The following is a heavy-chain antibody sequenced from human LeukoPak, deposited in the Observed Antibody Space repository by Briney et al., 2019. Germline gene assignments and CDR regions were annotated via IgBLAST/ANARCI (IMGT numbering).Heavy chain of an antibody. V-gene: IGHV1-2*02. CDR3: ALTGGRYSSSWAPLTG. J-gene: IGHJ4*02. Sequence: GASVKVSCKASGYTSTGYYVHWVRQAPGQGLEWMGWINPNSGGTNYAQKFQGRVTMTRDTSISTAYMELSRLRSDDTAVYYCALTGGRYSSSWAPLTGWGQGTLVTVSS. D-gene: IGHD6-13*01. CDR1: GYTSTGYY. CDR2: INPNSGGT.